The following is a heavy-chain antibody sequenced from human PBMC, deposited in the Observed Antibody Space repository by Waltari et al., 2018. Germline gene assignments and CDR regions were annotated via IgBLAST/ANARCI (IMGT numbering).Heavy chain of an antibody. CDR2: IYYSGGT. Sequence: QLQLQESGPGLVKPSETLSLTCTVSGGSISSSTYYWGWIRQPPGKGLEWIGNIYYSGGTYYNPALKSRVAISVDTSKNQFSLKLSSVTAADTAFYYGARHIPVGSSGYYHLYYVDYWGQGTLVTVSS. CDR1: GGSISSSTYY. V-gene: IGHV4-39*01. J-gene: IGHJ4*02. D-gene: IGHD3-22*01. CDR3: ARHIPVGSSGYYHLYYVDY.